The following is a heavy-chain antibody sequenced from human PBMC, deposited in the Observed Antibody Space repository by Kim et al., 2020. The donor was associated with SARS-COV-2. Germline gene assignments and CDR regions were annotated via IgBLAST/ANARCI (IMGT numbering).Heavy chain of an antibody. CDR1: GGSFSGYY. CDR3: ARVRRNWNSYGMDV. V-gene: IGHV4-34*01. CDR2: INHSGST. Sequence: SETLSLTCAVYGGSFSGYYWSWIRQPPGKGLEWIGEINHSGSTNYNPSLKSRVTISVDTSKNQFSLKLSSVTAADTAVYYCARVRRNWNSYGMDVWGQGTTVTVSS. J-gene: IGHJ6*02. D-gene: IGHD1-7*01.